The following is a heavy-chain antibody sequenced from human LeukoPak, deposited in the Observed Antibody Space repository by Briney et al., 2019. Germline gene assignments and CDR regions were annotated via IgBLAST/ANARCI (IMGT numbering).Heavy chain of an antibody. J-gene: IGHJ4*02. Sequence: PSETLSLTCTGCCGSLSSCSYDWSWIRQPPGKGLEWIGSIYYSGSTYYNPSLKSRVTISVDTSKNQFSLKLSSVTAADTAVYYCACAVGRRGYCDRLPQPVYFDYWGQGTLVTVSS. D-gene: IGHD3-9*01. V-gene: IGHV4-39*01. CDR1: CGSLSSCSYD. CDR3: ACAVGRRGYCDRLPQPVYFDY. CDR2: IYYSGST.